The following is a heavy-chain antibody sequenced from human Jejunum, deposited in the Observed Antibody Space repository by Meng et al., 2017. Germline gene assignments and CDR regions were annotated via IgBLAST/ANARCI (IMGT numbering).Heavy chain of an antibody. D-gene: IGHD5-24*01. CDR3: AREDVELASLDAFDL. CDR2: ISAFSTSI. J-gene: IGHJ3*01. V-gene: IGHV3-48*03. CDR1: GFAFGRYE. Sequence: GESLKISCLASGFAFGRYEMNWVRQAPGKGLEWVSYISAFSTSIFYADSVKGRFTISRDNAKNSLYLQMASLRAEDTALYFCAREDVELASLDAFDLWGQGTMVIVSS.